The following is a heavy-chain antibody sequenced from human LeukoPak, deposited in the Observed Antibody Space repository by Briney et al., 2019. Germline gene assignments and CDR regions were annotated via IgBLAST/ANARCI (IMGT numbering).Heavy chain of an antibody. J-gene: IGHJ5*02. V-gene: IGHV4-59*01. Sequence: PSETLSLACTVSGRSISSYYWSWIRQPPGKGLEWSGYIYYSGTTNYNPPLKSRVTISVDTPKNQFFLKLSYVTAADTAAYYCARGKRELANWFDPWGQGTLVTVSS. D-gene: IGHD3-10*01. CDR2: IYYSGTT. CDR3: ARGKRELANWFDP. CDR1: GRSISSYY.